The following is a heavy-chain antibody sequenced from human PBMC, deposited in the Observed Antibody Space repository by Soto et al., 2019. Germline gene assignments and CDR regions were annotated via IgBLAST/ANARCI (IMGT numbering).Heavy chain of an antibody. D-gene: IGHD2-15*01. V-gene: IGHV3-53*02. Sequence: EVQLVETGGGLIQPGGSLRLSCAASGFVVSSNYMSWVRQAPGKGLEWVSVIYGDGTTYYADSVNGRFTISRDTSKNTLYLHMNSLRAEDTAVYYCARDSCSGGSCYWGFDYWGQGTLVTVSS. J-gene: IGHJ4*02. CDR3: ARDSCSGGSCYWGFDY. CDR2: IYGDGTT. CDR1: GFVVSSNY.